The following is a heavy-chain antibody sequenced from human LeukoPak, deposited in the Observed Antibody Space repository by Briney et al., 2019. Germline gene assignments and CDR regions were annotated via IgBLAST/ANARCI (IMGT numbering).Heavy chain of an antibody. CDR3: ARDRAPITMIVVEQDDAFDI. Sequence: SETLSLTCTVSGGFISSGDYYWSWIRQPPGKGLEWIGYIYYSGSTYYNPSLKSRVTISVDTSKNQFSLKLSSVTAADTAVYYCARDRAPITMIVVEQDDAFDIWGQGTMVTVSS. CDR2: IYYSGST. CDR1: GGFISSGDYY. V-gene: IGHV4-30-4*08. D-gene: IGHD3-22*01. J-gene: IGHJ3*02.